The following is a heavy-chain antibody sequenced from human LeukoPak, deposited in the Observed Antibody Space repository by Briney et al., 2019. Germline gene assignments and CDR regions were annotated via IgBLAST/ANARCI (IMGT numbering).Heavy chain of an antibody. CDR2: IYSGGST. CDR3: ARDRATMVRGTLSDYYYGMDV. D-gene: IGHD3-10*01. V-gene: IGHV3-66*01. Sequence: GGSLRLSCAASGFTVSSNYMSWVRQAPGKGPEWASVIYSGGSTYYADSVKGRFTISRDNSKNTLYLQMNSLRAEDTAVYYCARDRATMVRGTLSDYYYGMDVWGQGTTVTVSS. CDR1: GFTVSSNY. J-gene: IGHJ6*02.